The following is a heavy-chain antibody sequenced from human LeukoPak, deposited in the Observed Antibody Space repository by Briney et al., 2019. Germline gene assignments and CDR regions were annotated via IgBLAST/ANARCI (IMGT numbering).Heavy chain of an antibody. V-gene: IGHV4-39*01. D-gene: IGHD5-12*01. CDR2: IYYSGST. CDR3: ARQNVVFGGYDPLWFDP. Sequence: SETLSLTCTVSGGSISSSSYYWGWIRQPPGKGLEWIGSIYYSGSTYYNPSLKSRVTISVDTSKNQFSLKLSSVTAADTAVYYCARQNVVFGGYDPLWFDPWGQGTLVTVSS. CDR1: GGSISSSSYY. J-gene: IGHJ5*02.